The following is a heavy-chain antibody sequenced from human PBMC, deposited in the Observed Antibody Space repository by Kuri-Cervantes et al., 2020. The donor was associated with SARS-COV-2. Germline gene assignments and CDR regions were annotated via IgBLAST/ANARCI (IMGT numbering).Heavy chain of an antibody. Sequence: ASVKVSCKTSGYNFNSYGVTWVRQAPGQGLEWMGWISGYSGNTDYAQRFQDRVILTRDTYTGTAYMELRSLRSDDTALYYCARGDLTAGFYWGQGTQVTVSS. D-gene: IGHD3-3*01. CDR3: ARGDLTAGFY. CDR1: GYNFNSYG. J-gene: IGHJ4*02. CDR2: ISGYSGNT. V-gene: IGHV1-18*01.